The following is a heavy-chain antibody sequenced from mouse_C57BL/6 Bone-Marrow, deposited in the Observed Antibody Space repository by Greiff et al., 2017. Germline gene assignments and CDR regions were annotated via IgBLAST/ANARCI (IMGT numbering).Heavy chain of an antibody. Sequence: QVQLQQSGAELVRPGASVTLSCKASGYTFTDYEMHWVKQTPVHGLEWIGAIDPETGGTAYNQKFKGKAILTADKSSSTAYIELRSLTSEDASVYYCTREPAQAGDYWGQGTSVTVSS. CDR1: GYTFTDYE. J-gene: IGHJ4*01. CDR2: IDPETGGT. D-gene: IGHD3-2*02. V-gene: IGHV1-15*01. CDR3: TREPAQAGDY.